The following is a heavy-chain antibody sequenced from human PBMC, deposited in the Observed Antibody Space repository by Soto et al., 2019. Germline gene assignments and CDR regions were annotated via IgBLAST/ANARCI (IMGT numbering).Heavy chain of an antibody. D-gene: IGHD3-3*01. CDR2: INPSGGST. Sequence: GASVKVSCKASGYTFTSYYMHWVRQAPEQGLEWMGIINPSGGSTSYAQKFQGRVTMTRDTSTSTVYMELSSLRSEDTAVYYCAVSGPSTAYYDFWSGYYADYYYGMDVWGQGTTVTVSS. J-gene: IGHJ6*01. CDR3: AVSGPSTAYYDFWSGYYADYYYGMDV. V-gene: IGHV1-46*01. CDR1: GYTFTSYY.